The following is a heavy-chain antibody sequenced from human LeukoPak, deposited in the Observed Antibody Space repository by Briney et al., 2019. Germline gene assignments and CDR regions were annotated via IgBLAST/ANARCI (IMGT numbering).Heavy chain of an antibody. CDR3: ARHDDSSSSWGNYYYYYMDV. V-gene: IGHV4-4*09. J-gene: IGHJ6*03. CDR2: IYTSGST. Sequence: PSETLSLTCTVSGGSISSYYWSWLRQPPGKGLEWIGYIYTSGSTNYNPSLKSRVTISVDTSKNQFSLKLSSVTAADTAVYYCARHDDSSSSWGNYYYYYMDVWGKGTTVTVSS. D-gene: IGHD6-6*01. CDR1: GGSISSYY.